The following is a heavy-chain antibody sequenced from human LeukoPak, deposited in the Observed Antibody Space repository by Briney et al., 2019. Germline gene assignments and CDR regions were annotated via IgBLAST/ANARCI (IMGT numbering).Heavy chain of an antibody. CDR1: GYSISSGYY. D-gene: IGHD7-27*01. CDR3: AREIWGSGYYYYYYYMDV. J-gene: IGHJ6*03. V-gene: IGHV4-38-2*02. Sequence: SETLSLTCTVSGYSISSGYYWGWIRQPPGKGLEWIGSIYHSGSTYYNPSLKSRVTISVDTSKNQFSLKLSSVTAADTAVYYCAREIWGSGYYYYYYYMDVRGKGTTVTVSS. CDR2: IYHSGST.